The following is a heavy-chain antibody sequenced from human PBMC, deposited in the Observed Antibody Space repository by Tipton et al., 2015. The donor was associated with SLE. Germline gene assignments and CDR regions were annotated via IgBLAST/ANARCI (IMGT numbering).Heavy chain of an antibody. CDR3: AREEENDFWSGGDAFDI. V-gene: IGHV4-59*12. D-gene: IGHD3-3*01. CDR1: GGSISSYY. J-gene: IGHJ3*02. CDR2: IYYSGST. Sequence: TLSLTCTVSGGSISSYYWSWIRQPPGKGLEWIGYIYYSGSTNYNPPLKSRVTISVDTSKNQFSLKLSSVTAADTVVYYCAREEENDFWSGGDAFDIWGQGTMVTVSS.